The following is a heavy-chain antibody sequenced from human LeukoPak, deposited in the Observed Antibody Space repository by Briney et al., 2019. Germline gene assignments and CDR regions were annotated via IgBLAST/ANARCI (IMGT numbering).Heavy chain of an antibody. J-gene: IGHJ4*02. CDR2: ISSTGATI. CDR3: ARANSLMVRGVISYFDS. Sequence: GGSLRLSCAASGFTFSSNGMNWARQAPGKGLDFIAYISSTGATIYYADSLKGRFTISRDNARNSLYLQMNSLRDEDTAVYFCARANSLMVRGVISYFDSWGQGTLVTVSS. D-gene: IGHD3-10*01. V-gene: IGHV3-48*02. CDR1: GFTFSSNG.